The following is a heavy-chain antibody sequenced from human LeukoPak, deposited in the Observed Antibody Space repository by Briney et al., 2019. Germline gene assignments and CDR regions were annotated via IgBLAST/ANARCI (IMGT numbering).Heavy chain of an antibody. CDR1: GYTLTELS. Sequence: ASVKVSCKVSGYTLTELSMHWVRQAPGKGLEWMGGFDPEDGETIYAQKFQGRVTMTEDTSTDTAYMELSSLRSEDTAVYYCATTLGIAVVPAEGAFDIWGQGTMVTVSS. D-gene: IGHD2-2*01. J-gene: IGHJ3*02. V-gene: IGHV1-24*01. CDR3: ATTLGIAVVPAEGAFDI. CDR2: FDPEDGET.